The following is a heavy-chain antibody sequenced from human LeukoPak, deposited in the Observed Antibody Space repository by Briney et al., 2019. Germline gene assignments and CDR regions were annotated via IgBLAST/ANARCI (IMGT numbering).Heavy chain of an antibody. CDR1: GGTFSSYA. CDR2: IIPIFGTA. D-gene: IGHD5-24*01. V-gene: IGHV1-69*05. Sequence: SVKVSRKASGGTFSSYAISWVRQAPGQGLEWMGGIIPIFGTANYAQKFQGRVTITTDESTSTAYMELSSLRSEDTAVYYCARSPRWLQSVFDYWGQGTLVTVSS. CDR3: ARSPRWLQSVFDY. J-gene: IGHJ4*02.